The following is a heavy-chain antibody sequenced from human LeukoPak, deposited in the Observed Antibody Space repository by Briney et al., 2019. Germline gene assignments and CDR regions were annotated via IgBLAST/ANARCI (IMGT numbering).Heavy chain of an antibody. CDR3: ARVYSTNYYGSGDRPFLFDY. J-gene: IGHJ4*02. Sequence: ASVKLLCRASGYTFTSYGFSWVRQAPGQGLEWMRWISSYYGDTNYAQKLQDRDTMTTDTPTSTAYMELTSMRSDDTAVYYCARVYSTNYYGSGDRPFLFDYWGQGTVVTVSS. CDR1: GYTFTSYG. CDR2: ISSYYGDT. D-gene: IGHD3-10*01. V-gene: IGHV1-18*01.